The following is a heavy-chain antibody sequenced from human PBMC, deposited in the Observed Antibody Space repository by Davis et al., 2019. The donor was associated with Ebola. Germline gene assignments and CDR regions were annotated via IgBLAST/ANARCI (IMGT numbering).Heavy chain of an antibody. CDR2: ISSDGSNK. J-gene: IGHJ4*02. V-gene: IGHV3-30*18. D-gene: IGHD6-19*01. CDR1: GFTFSSYG. Sequence: GGSLRLSCAASGFTFSSYGMHWVRQAPGKGLEWVAVISSDGSNKYYVDSVKGRFTISRDNSKNALYLQMNSLRAEDTAVYYCAKDKFQWRNGLLDYWGQGTLVTVSS. CDR3: AKDKFQWRNGLLDY.